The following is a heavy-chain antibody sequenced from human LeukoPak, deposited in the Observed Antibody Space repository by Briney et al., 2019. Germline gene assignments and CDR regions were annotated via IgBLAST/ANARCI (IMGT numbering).Heavy chain of an antibody. CDR3: ARGIYGVYYFDY. D-gene: IGHD4-17*01. J-gene: IGHJ4*02. Sequence: SETLSLTCAVYGGSLSGYYWSWIRQPPGKGLEWIGEINHSGATNYDPSLKSRVTIAVDTSKNQFSLRLSSVTAADTAMYYCARGIYGVYYFDYWGQGALVTVSS. CDR1: GGSLSGYY. V-gene: IGHV4-34*01. CDR2: INHSGAT.